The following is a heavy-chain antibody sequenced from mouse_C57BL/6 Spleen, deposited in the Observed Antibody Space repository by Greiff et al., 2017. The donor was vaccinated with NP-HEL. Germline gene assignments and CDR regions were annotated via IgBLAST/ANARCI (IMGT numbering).Heavy chain of an antibody. CDR2: IDPSDSYT. CDR1: GYTFTSYW. V-gene: IGHV1-69*01. D-gene: IGHD1-1*01. CDR3: ARSRHYYGSSLDY. J-gene: IGHJ2*01. Sequence: QVQLQQSGAELVMPGASVKLSCKASGYTFTSYWMHWVKQRPGQGLEWIGEIDPSDSYTNYNQKFKGKSTLTVDKSSSTAYMQLSSLTSEDSAVYYCARSRHYYGSSLDYWGQGTTLTVSS.